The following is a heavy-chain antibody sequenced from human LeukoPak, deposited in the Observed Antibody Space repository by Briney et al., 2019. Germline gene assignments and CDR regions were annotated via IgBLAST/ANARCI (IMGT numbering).Heavy chain of an antibody. Sequence: ASVNVSCKASGYTFTNYHMHWVRQAPGQGLEWMGIINPSGGRTSYAQKFQGRVTMTRDMSTSTVYMELSSLISEDTAVYYCARGDGEGATIYAFDIWGQGTMVTVSS. CDR1: GYTFTNYH. CDR2: INPSGGRT. D-gene: IGHD1-26*01. V-gene: IGHV1-46*01. J-gene: IGHJ3*02. CDR3: ARGDGEGATIYAFDI.